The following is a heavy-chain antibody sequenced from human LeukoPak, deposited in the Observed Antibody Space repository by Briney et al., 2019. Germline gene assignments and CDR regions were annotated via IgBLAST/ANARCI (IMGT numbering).Heavy chain of an antibody. CDR1: GFTFSSYS. J-gene: IGHJ4*02. CDR2: ISSSSSTI. D-gene: IGHD1-7*01. Sequence: GGSLRLSCAASGFTFSSYSMNWVRQAPAKGLAWVSYISSSSSTIYYADSVKGRFTISRDNAKNSLYLQMNSLRAEDTAVYYCARARYNWNYVGLDYWGQGTLVTVSS. CDR3: ARARYNWNYVGLDY. V-gene: IGHV3-48*01.